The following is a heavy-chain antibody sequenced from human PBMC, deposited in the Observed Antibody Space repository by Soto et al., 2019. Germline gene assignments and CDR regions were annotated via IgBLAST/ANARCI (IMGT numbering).Heavy chain of an antibody. J-gene: IGHJ4*02. D-gene: IGHD6-13*01. Sequence: SETLSLTCTVSGASITSGNYYWGWIRQPPGKGLQWIGSSSYTGNTYFNPSLRSRVTISFDTSKNQFSLRLTSVTASDTAVYYCARPDSSSCAAPFGSWGQGTLVTVSS. V-gene: IGHV4-39*01. CDR2: SSYTGNT. CDR3: ARPDSSSCAAPFGS. CDR1: GASITSGNYY.